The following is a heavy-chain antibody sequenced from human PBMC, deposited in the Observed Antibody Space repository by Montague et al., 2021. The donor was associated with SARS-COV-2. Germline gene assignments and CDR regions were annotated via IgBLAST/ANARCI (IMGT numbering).Heavy chain of an antibody. CDR2: IYYSGST. CDR1: GGPVSSYY. D-gene: IGHD3-3*01. Sequence: SETLSLTCTVSGGPVSSYYWSWIRQSPGKGLQWLGYIYYSGSTDYNPPLKSRVTMSVDTSKNQLSLRLNSVTTADTAVYFCARAGGFYDYWSGYSRSAGCFDPWGQGILVTVSS. J-gene: IGHJ5*02. V-gene: IGHV4-59*02. CDR3: ARAGGFYDYWSGYSRSAGCFDP.